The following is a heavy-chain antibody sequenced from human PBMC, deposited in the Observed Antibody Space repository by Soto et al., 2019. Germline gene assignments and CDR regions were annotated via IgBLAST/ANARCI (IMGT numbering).Heavy chain of an antibody. CDR1: GASISDYY. CDR3: AKAEASSSEGFDY. Sequence: QVQLQESGPGLVKPSETLSLTCTVSGASISDYYWSWVRQTPGKGLEWIGHTHYRGRTSYNPSLKRRVTMSMDTSNNPFSLGLASMTGADTAVYYCAKAEASSSEGFDYWGRGTLVTVSS. V-gene: IGHV4-59*01. J-gene: IGHJ4*02. CDR2: THYRGRT. D-gene: IGHD6-6*01.